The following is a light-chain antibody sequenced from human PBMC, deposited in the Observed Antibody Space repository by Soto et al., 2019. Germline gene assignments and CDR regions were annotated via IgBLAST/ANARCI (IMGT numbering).Light chain of an antibody. V-gene: IGKV1-5*03. J-gene: IGKJ2*01. CDR1: QSISSS. Sequence: DIQMTQSPSTLSASVGDRVTLTCRASQSISSSLAWYQQKPGKAPKLVIYKASRLESGVPSRFSGSGSGTEFTLTISSLQPDDVATYYCQQYKSYLTFGQGTKLEIK. CDR2: KAS. CDR3: QQYKSYLT.